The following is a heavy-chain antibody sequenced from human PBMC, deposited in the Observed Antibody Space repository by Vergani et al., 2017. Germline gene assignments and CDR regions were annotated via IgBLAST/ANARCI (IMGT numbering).Heavy chain of an antibody. CDR2: ISYDGSNK. CDR3: ARDFLVGARPVFLGY. V-gene: IGHV3-30*03. CDR1: GFTFSSYG. D-gene: IGHD3-3*01. J-gene: IGHJ4*02. Sequence: QVQLVESGGGVVQPGRSLRLSCAASGFTFSSYGMHWVRQAPGKGLEWVAVISYDGSNKYYADSVKGRFTISRDNSKNTLYLQMNSLRAEDTAVYYCARDFLVGARPVFLGYWGQGTLVTVSS.